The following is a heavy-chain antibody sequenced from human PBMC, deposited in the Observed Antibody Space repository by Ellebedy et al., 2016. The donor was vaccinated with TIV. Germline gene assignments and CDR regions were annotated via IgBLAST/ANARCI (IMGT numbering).Heavy chain of an antibody. Sequence: GESLKISCAASGSTFSGYTMNWVRQAPGKGLEWVSSISNTNSYIYYADSVKGRFTISRDNAKNSLYLQMSSLRDEDTAVYFCARDGAAFCGGDCETPFDYWGQGTLVTVST. V-gene: IGHV3-21*01. CDR1: GSTFSGYT. CDR3: ARDGAAFCGGDCETPFDY. D-gene: IGHD2-21*02. J-gene: IGHJ4*02. CDR2: ISNTNSYI.